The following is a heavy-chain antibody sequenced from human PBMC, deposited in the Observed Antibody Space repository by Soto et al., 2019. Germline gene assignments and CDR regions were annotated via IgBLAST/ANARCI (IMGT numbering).Heavy chain of an antibody. CDR3: ARETYYYGSGSYGPFYYYGMDV. Sequence: ASVKVSCKASGYTFTNYDFTWVRQATGQGPGWMGWVNPKSANTGSAQKSQGRVTMTRDTSISTAFMELSRLTSDDTAVYYCARETYYYGSGSYGPFYYYGMDVWGQGTTVTVSS. CDR1: GYTFTNYD. V-gene: IGHV1-8*01. D-gene: IGHD3-10*01. CDR2: VNPKSANT. J-gene: IGHJ6*02.